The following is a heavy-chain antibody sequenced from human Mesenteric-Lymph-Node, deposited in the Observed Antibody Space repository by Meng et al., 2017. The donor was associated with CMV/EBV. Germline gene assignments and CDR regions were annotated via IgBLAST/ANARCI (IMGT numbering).Heavy chain of an antibody. CDR1: GASISGHL. V-gene: IGHV4-59*11. CDR2: MSYTGST. CDR3: ARNYYETSAQEH. Sequence: SETLSLTCTVSGASISGHLWSWIRQPPGKGLEWIAYMSYTGSTYYNPSLKSRVTISVDTSKKQVSLNMTSVTAADTAVYYCARNYYETSAQEHWGQGILVTVSS. J-gene: IGHJ1*01. D-gene: IGHD3-22*01.